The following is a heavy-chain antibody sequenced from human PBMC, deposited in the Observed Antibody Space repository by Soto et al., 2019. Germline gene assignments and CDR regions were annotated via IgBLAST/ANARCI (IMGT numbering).Heavy chain of an antibody. V-gene: IGHV4-39*07. Sequence: SETLSLTCTVSGGSVSSRDYYWGWVRQSPGKGLEWIGSIYYNGNAYYGPDPSLQSRVTISVDTSKNQFSLKLSSVTAADTAVYYCARVPPYGSGSYYKPYYYYGMDVWGQGTTVTVSS. CDR2: IYYNGNA. J-gene: IGHJ6*02. CDR1: GGSVSSRDYY. D-gene: IGHD3-10*01. CDR3: ARVPPYGSGSYYKPYYYYGMDV.